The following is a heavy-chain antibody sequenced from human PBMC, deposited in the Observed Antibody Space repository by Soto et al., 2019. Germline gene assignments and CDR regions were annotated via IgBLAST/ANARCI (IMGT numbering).Heavy chain of an antibody. CDR3: ARYSGYDPYYFDY. Sequence: SETLSLTCTVSGGSIGSSSNYWAWIRQPPGKGLEWIGSIYYSGLTYYNPSLKSRVTISGGTSKTQFALRLSSVTAADTAVYYCARYSGYDPYYFDYWGQGTLVTVSS. V-gene: IGHV4-39*01. D-gene: IGHD5-12*01. CDR2: IYYSGLT. J-gene: IGHJ4*02. CDR1: GGSIGSSSNY.